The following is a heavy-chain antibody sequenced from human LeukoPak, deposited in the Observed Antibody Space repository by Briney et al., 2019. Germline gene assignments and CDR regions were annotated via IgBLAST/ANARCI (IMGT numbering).Heavy chain of an antibody. V-gene: IGHV3-33*08. CDR2: IWYDGSNK. CDR1: GLTVTNAW. D-gene: IGHD2/OR15-2a*01. J-gene: IGHJ3*02. Sequence: PTGGSLRLSCAASGLTVTNAWMNWVRQAPGKGLEWVAVIWYDGSNKNYVDSVKGRFTISRDNPKNTLYLQMNSLRAEDTAVYYCTRGKNFRADAFDIWGQGTMVTVSS. CDR3: TRGKNFRADAFDI.